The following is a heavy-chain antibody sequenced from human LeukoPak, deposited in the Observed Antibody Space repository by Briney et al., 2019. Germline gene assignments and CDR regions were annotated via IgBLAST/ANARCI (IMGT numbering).Heavy chain of an antibody. Sequence: GGSLRLSCAASGFTFSSYEMNWVRQAPGKGLEWVSHISSSGSTIYYADSVKGRFTISRDNAKDSLYLQMNSLRAEDTAVYYCARDRYSSSPDYWGQGTLVTVSS. V-gene: IGHV3-48*03. CDR1: GFTFSSYE. CDR2: ISSSGSTI. D-gene: IGHD6-6*01. J-gene: IGHJ4*02. CDR3: ARDRYSSSPDY.